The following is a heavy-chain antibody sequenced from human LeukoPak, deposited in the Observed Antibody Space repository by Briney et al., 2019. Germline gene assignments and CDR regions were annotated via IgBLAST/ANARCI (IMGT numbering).Heavy chain of an antibody. D-gene: IGHD3-3*01. V-gene: IGHV1-46*01. Sequence: ASVKVSCKASGYTFISYCMHWVRQAPGQGLEWMGRTNPSGSSTSYAQKFQGRVTMTRDTSTSTLYMELSSLGSEDTAVYYCARAHTSAPGTLFDYWGQGTLVTVSS. CDR2: TNPSGSST. J-gene: IGHJ4*02. CDR3: ARAHTSAPGTLFDY. CDR1: GYTFISYC.